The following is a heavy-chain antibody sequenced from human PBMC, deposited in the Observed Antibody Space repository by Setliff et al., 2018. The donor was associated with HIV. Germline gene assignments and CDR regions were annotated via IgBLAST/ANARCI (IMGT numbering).Heavy chain of an antibody. Sequence: KTSETLSLTCTVSGDSFKSSRYYWGWIRQPPGKGLEWIGNIHYVGYSWYSPSLKSRVTISVDTSKNQFSLKLSSVTAADTAVYYCARAALGIGGGSRFDNWGQGIRVTVSS. J-gene: IGHJ4*02. CDR2: IHYVGYS. V-gene: IGHV4-39*01. CDR1: GDSFKSSRYY. D-gene: IGHD3-16*01. CDR3: ARAALGIGGGSRFDN.